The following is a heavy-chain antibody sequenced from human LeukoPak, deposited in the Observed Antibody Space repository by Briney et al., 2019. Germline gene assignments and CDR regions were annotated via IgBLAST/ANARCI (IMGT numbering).Heavy chain of an antibody. CDR2: INPDSGGT. J-gene: IGHJ4*02. CDR3: ARDGYYYDSNGYNDY. Sequence: GASVKVSCKASGYTFTGYYMHWVRQAPGQGLEWMGWINPDSGGTNYAQKFQGRVTMTRDTSISTAYMELSRLRSDDTAVYYCARDGYYYDSNGYNDYWGQGTLVTVSS. CDR1: GYTFTGYY. D-gene: IGHD3-22*01. V-gene: IGHV1-2*02.